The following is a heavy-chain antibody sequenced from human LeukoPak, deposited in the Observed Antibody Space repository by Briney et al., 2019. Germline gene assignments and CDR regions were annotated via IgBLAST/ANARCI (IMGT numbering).Heavy chain of an antibody. J-gene: IGHJ4*02. V-gene: IGHV4-4*02. CDR1: GGSITTTNW. D-gene: IGHD3-3*01. CDR3: AREGGFYRPLDY. Sequence: SETLSLTCGVSGGSITTTNWWTWVRQPPGKGLEWIGEVHLDGRTNYNPSLESRLTISVDLSENHISPRLTSVTAADTAVYYCAREGGFYRPLDYSGQGTLVTVSS. CDR2: VHLDGRT.